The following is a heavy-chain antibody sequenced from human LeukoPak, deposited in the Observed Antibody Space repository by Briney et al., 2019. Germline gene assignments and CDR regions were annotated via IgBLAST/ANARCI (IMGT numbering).Heavy chain of an antibody. Sequence: SETLSLTCTVSGGSISSYYWSWIRQPPGKGLEWIGYIYYSGSTNYNPSLKSRVTISVDTSKNQFSLKLSSVTAADTAVYYCARHDCSSTSCYMDYWDQGTLVTVSS. CDR1: GGSISSYY. V-gene: IGHV4-59*01. D-gene: IGHD2-2*02. CDR2: IYYSGST. CDR3: ARHDCSSTSCYMDY. J-gene: IGHJ4*02.